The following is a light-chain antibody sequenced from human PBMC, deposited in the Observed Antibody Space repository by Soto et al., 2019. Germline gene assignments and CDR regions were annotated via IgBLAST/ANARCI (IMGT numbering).Light chain of an antibody. Sequence: EVVLTQSPGTLSLSPGDRATVSCRASQTVHSYFFAWYQQKGGQAPRLLIYGTSNRAAGIPDRFSGHGSGTDFTLTIDGLEPEDFAMYFCQQHGGSPPYTLGRGTRVEI. V-gene: IGKV3-20*01. J-gene: IGKJ2*01. CDR2: GTS. CDR1: QTVHSYF. CDR3: QQHGGSPPYT.